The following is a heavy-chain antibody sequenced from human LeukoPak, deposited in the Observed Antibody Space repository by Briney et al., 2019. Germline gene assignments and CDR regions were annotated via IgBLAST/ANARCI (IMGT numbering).Heavy chain of an antibody. CDR2: INPIFGTA. V-gene: IGHV1-69*13. J-gene: IGHJ4*02. Sequence: GASVKVSCKASGGTFSSYAISWVRQAPGQGLEWMGGINPIFGTANYAQKFQGRVTITADESTSTAYMELSSLRSEDTAVYYCARRLTRDSSGYYLTPYDYWGQGTLVTVSS. D-gene: IGHD3-22*01. CDR1: GGTFSSYA. CDR3: ARRLTRDSSGYYLTPYDY.